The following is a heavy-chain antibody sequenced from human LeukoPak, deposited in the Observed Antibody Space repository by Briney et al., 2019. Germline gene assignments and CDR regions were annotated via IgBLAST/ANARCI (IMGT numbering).Heavy chain of an antibody. V-gene: IGHV3-74*01. J-gene: IGHJ2*01. D-gene: IGHD4-11*01. CDR2: INSDGSSA. CDR3: ARGSPTPNSRYFDL. Sequence: PGGSLRLSCGASEFTFNDYWMHWVRQGPGKGLVWVSRINSDGSSASYADSVKGRFTISRDNAKNTLYLQMNSLRAEDTAVYYCARGSPTPNSRYFDLWGRGTLVTVSS. CDR1: EFTFNDYW.